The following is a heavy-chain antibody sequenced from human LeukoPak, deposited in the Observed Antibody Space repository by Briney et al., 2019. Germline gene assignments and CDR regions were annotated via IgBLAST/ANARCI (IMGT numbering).Heavy chain of an antibody. J-gene: IGHJ4*02. CDR1: GSTFSSSW. D-gene: IGHD1-26*01. Sequence: GSLRLSCAASGSTFSSSWMHWVRQAPGKGLVWVSRINSDGSTTTYADSVKGRFTISRDNAKNTLYLQMNSLRADDTAVYYCARAVGGSSDYWGQGTLVTVSS. CDR2: INSDGSTT. CDR3: ARAVGGSSDY. V-gene: IGHV3-74*01.